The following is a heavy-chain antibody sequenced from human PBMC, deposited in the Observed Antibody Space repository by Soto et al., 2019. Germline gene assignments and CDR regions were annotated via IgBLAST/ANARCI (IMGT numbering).Heavy chain of an antibody. CDR3: ARDSRPPYGYGSSLVGLDI. J-gene: IGHJ3*02. D-gene: IGHD5-18*01. CDR1: GYTFTNYG. V-gene: IGHV1-18*01. CDR2: ISADNGNT. Sequence: GASVKVSCKASGYTFTNYGITWVRQAPGQGLEWMGWISADNGNTHSAQKFQGRVTMTTDTSTSTAYMELRSLRTDDTAVYFCARDSRPPYGYGSSLVGLDIWGQGTMVTVSS.